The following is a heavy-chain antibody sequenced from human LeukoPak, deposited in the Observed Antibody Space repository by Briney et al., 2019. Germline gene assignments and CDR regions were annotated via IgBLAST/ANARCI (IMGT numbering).Heavy chain of an antibody. CDR2: IKQDGSEK. D-gene: IGHD3-10*01. V-gene: IGHV3-7*01. CDR1: GFTFRNYW. Sequence: PGGSLRLSCAASGFTFRNYWMSWVRQAPGKGLEWVANIKQDGSEKYYVDSVKGRFTISRDNAQNSLYLQMNSLRAEDTAVYYCARDRAPQRGWGQGTLVTVSS. CDR3: ARDRAPQRG. J-gene: IGHJ4*02.